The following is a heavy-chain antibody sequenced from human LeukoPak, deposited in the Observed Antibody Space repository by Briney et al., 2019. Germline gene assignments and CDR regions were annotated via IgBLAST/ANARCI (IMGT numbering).Heavy chain of an antibody. V-gene: IGHV1-8*01. CDR2: MNPNSGNT. Sequence: GASVKVSCKASGYTFTSYDINWVRQATGQGLEWMGWMNPNSGNTGYAQKFQGRVTMTRNTSISIAYMELSSLRSEDTAVYYCARGPVLLWFGESDNWFDPWGQGTLVTVSS. J-gene: IGHJ5*02. CDR3: ARGPVLLWFGESDNWFDP. CDR1: GYTFTSYD. D-gene: IGHD3-10*01.